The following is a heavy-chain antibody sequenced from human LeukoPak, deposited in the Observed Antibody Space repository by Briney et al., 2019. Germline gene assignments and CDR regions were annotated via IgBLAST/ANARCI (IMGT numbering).Heavy chain of an antibody. CDR3: ARATGGPETYYDFWSGYHFDY. D-gene: IGHD3-3*01. CDR1: GGSISSGDYY. V-gene: IGHV4-30-4*01. Sequence: SETLSLTCTVSGGSISSGDYYWSWIRQPPGKGLEWIGYIYYSGSTYYNPSLKSRVTISVDTSKNQFSLKLSSVTAADTAVYYCARATGGPETYYDFWSGYHFDYWGQGTLVTVSP. J-gene: IGHJ4*02. CDR2: IYYSGST.